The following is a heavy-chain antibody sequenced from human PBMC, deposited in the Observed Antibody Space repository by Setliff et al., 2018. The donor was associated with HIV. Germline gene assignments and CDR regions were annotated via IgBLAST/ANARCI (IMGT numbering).Heavy chain of an antibody. CDR1: AFNFGNHW. Sequence: PGGSLRLSCAAAAFNFGNHWMSWVRQSPGRGLEWVANINNDAKEKYYVDSVRGRFTNSRDNVQNFLYLQMNSLTREDTATYYCARAGTPGSVDYWGQGTLVTVSS. CDR3: ARAGTPGSVDY. CDR2: INNDAKEK. J-gene: IGHJ4*02. V-gene: IGHV3-7*05. D-gene: IGHD1-1*01.